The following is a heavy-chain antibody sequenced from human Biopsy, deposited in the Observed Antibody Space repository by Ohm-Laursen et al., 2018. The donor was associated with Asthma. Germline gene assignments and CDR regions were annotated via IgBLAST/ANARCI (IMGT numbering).Heavy chain of an antibody. J-gene: IGHJ4*02. CDR1: GYSFTDYH. CDR2: ITPTSGGT. D-gene: IGHD3-22*01. Sequence: APVKVSCKASGYSFTDYHLHWVRQAPGQGLEWMGRITPTSGGTTYAQKFQGRVTMTRDRSISTAYMELNRLRSDDTAVYYCARMISYYHEMSDPFFDYWGQGTLVTVSS. V-gene: IGHV1-2*06. CDR3: ARMISYYHEMSDPFFDY.